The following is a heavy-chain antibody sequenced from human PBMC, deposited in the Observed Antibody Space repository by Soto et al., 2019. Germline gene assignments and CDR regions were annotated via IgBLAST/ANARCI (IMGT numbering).Heavy chain of an antibody. V-gene: IGHV1-69*04. CDR2: IIPILGIA. D-gene: IGHD3-9*01. CDR1: GGTFSSYT. J-gene: IGHJ2*01. CDR3: ARDSGSLRYFDWLLPPYWYFDL. Sequence: SVKVSCKASGGTFSSYTISWVRQAPGQGLEWMGRIIPILGIANYAQKFQGRVTITADKSTSTAYMELSSLRSEDTAVYYCARDSGSLRYFDWLLPPYWYFDLWGRGTLVTVSS.